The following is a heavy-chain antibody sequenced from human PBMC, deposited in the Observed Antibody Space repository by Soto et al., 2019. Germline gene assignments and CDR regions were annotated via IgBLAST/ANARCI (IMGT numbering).Heavy chain of an antibody. Sequence: QLQLQESGPGLVKPSETLSLTCTVSGGSISSSSYYWGWIRQPPGKGLEWIGSIYYSGSTYYNPSPQRRVTISVATSKNQLSLKRGSVTASEPAVYYCAGRAWRQLAFDYWGQGTLVTVSS. CDR2: IYYSGST. V-gene: IGHV4-39*01. CDR3: AGRAWRQLAFDY. D-gene: IGHD6-13*01. CDR1: GGSISSSSYY. J-gene: IGHJ4*02.